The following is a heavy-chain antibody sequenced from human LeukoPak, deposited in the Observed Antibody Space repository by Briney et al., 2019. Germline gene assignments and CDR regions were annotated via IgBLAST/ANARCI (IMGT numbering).Heavy chain of an antibody. V-gene: IGHV3-33*01. CDR1: GFIFSSYA. J-gene: IGHJ4*02. D-gene: IGHD5-18*01. CDR3: ARGLGYSYGYGIDY. CDR2: IWFDGSNT. Sequence: GGSLRLSCAASGFIFSSYAMHWVRQAPGKGPGWVAIIWFDGSNTYYAESVEGRFTISRDNSKNTLYLQMNSLRAEDTAVYSCARGLGYSYGYGIDYWGQGTLVIASS.